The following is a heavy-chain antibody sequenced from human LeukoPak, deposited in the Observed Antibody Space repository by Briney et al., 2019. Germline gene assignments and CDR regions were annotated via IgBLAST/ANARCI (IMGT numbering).Heavy chain of an antibody. CDR3: VKKVVVGATSPYSDFQD. J-gene: IGHJ1*01. CDR1: GFTVSSNY. V-gene: IGHV3-23*01. CDR2: ISGSGVTT. D-gene: IGHD1-26*01. Sequence: PGGSLRLSCAASGFTVSSNYMNWVRQAPGKGLEWVSAISGSGVTTHYAGSVQGRFSISRDNSKNTLYLQMNSLRVEDTALYYCVKKVVVGATSPYSDFQDWGQGTLVTVSS.